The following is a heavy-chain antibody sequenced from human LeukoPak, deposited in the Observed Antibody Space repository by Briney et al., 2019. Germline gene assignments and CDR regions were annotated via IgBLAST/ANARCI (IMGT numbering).Heavy chain of an antibody. CDR3: ARDCGSDCSQAFDI. J-gene: IGHJ3*02. CDR2: IKQDGTQK. D-gene: IGHD2-21*02. Sequence: GGSLRLSCATFGFTFSNYWMSWVRQAPGKGLEWVADIKQDGTQKYYVDSVEGRFTISRDNAKNSLYLQMNSLRVEDTAMYYCARDCGSDCSQAFDIWGQGTMVTVSS. CDR1: GFTFSNYW. V-gene: IGHV3-7*03.